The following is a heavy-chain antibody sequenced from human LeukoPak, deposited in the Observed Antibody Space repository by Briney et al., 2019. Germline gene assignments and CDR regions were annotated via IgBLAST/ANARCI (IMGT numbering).Heavy chain of an antibody. V-gene: IGHV3-53*01. Sequence: PGGSLRLSCAASGLSVSSKYMSWVRQAPGKGLEWVSGIFSGGSAYHADSVKGRFTISRDISKNTLYLQMNSLRPEDTAVYFCASLMTTTHYYYMDVWGKGTTVTVSS. CDR1: GLSVSSKY. J-gene: IGHJ6*03. D-gene: IGHD1-1*01. CDR2: IFSGGSA. CDR3: ASLMTTTHYYYMDV.